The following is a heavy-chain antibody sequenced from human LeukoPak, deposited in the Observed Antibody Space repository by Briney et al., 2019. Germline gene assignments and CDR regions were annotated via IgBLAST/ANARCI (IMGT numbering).Heavy chain of an antibody. D-gene: IGHD3-10*01. Sequence: PSGTLSPTCSVSGGSISNNNWWSWVRPSPGKGLEWIGNIYHSGTTHYNPSLKSRATISVDKSKNQFSLKLNSVTAADTAVYYCAIKPPSGWFGTGWLDPWGQGTLVTVSS. CDR3: AIKPPSGWFGTGWLDP. CDR2: IYHSGTT. J-gene: IGHJ5*02. CDR1: GGSISNNNW. V-gene: IGHV4-4*02.